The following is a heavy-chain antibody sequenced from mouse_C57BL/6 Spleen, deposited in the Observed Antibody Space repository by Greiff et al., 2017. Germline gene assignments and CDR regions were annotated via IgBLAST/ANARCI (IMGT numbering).Heavy chain of an antibody. CDR3: TRVEDYFDY. CDR2: INPSSGYT. J-gene: IGHJ2*01. Sequence: QVQLQQSGAELAKPGASVKLSCKASGYTFTSYWMHWVKQRPGQGLEWIGYINPSSGYTKYNQKFKDKATLTADKSSSTAYMQRSRRTYEDSAVCYCTRVEDYFDYWAKAPLSLCPQ. CDR1: GYTFTSYW. V-gene: IGHV1-7*01.